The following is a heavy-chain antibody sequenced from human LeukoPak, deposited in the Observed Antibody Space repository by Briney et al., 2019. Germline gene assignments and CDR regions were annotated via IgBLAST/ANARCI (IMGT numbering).Heavy chain of an antibody. D-gene: IGHD4-17*01. J-gene: IGHJ3*02. Sequence: PGGSLRLSCAASGFTVSSNYMSWVRQAPGKGLEWVSVIYSGGSTYYADSVKGRFTISRDNSKNTLYLQMNSLRAEDTAVYYRARGGDYDAFDIWGQGTMVTVSS. CDR3: ARGGDYDAFDI. CDR1: GFTVSSNY. V-gene: IGHV3-53*01. CDR2: IYSGGST.